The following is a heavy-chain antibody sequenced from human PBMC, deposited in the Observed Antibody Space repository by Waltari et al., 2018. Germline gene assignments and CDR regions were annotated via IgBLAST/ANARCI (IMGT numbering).Heavy chain of an antibody. CDR3: TRVEVGSAGTFDV. CDR2: IDMDGRTT. D-gene: IGHD2-2*03. Sequence: EVQLVESGGGLVQPGGSLRLSCAASGFTLRNYWMHWVRQAPGQGLVWVSRIDMDGRTTSYADSVKGRFTISRDNAKNTVYLQMDFLRDEDTAMYHCTRVEVGSAGTFDVWGQGTMVTVSS. J-gene: IGHJ3*01. CDR1: GFTLRNYW. V-gene: IGHV3-74*01.